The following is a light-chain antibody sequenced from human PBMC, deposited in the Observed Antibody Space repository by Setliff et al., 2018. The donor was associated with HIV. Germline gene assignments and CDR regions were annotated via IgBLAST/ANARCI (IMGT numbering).Light chain of an antibody. CDR3: CSYAGTYTYL. CDR2: DVT. J-gene: IGLJ1*01. V-gene: IGLV2-11*01. Sequence: QSALTQPRSVSGSPGQSVTFSCTGSSSDIGAYNYVSWYQQHPGKAPKLIVYDVTKRPSGVPDRFSGSKSGDTASLTTSGLQSEDEADYYCCSYAGTYTYLFGTGTKVTVL. CDR1: SSDIGAYNY.